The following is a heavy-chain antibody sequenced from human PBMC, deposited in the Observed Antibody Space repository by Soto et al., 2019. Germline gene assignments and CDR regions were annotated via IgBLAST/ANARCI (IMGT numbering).Heavy chain of an antibody. CDR2: IYYSGNT. CDR3: DSCEDSSLSVNWFDS. J-gene: IGHJ5*01. Sequence: SETLSLTCTVSGDSIRCVNYYWSWNRQPPGKGLEWIGYIYYSGNTYYNPSLKSRVTISVDTSQHQFSLRLRSVTAAETAVYYCDSCEDSSLSVNWFDSWGQGTQVTVSS. CDR1: GDSIRCVNYY. D-gene: IGHD3-22*01. V-gene: IGHV4-30-4*01.